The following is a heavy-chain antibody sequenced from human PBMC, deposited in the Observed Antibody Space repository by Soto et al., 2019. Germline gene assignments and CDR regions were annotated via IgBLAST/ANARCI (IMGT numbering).Heavy chain of an antibody. D-gene: IGHD3-10*01. CDR1: GYTFTDYD. Sequence: GASVKVSCKASGYTFTDYDINWVRQATGQGLEWMGWMNPNGGKTGSAQKFQGRVTMTRNTSTSTAYMELSSLRSEDTAVYYCARVRMYYYGSGSPFMDVWGKGTTVTVSS. J-gene: IGHJ6*04. CDR3: ARVRMYYYGSGSPFMDV. CDR2: MNPNGGKT. V-gene: IGHV1-8*01.